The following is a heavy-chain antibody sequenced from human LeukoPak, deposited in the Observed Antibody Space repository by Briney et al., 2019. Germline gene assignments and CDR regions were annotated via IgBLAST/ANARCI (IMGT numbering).Heavy chain of an antibody. Sequence: SVKVSCRASGGTFKNYALSWVRQAPGQGLEWMGGIIPIVGSANYAQKFQGRVTITADESTRSAYMELSSLRSEDTAVYYCASIDTMVIKLYFYVMDVWGQGTTVTVSS. D-gene: IGHD3-10*01. CDR3: ASIDTMVIKLYFYVMDV. V-gene: IGHV1-69*01. CDR2: IIPIVGSA. J-gene: IGHJ6*02. CDR1: GGTFKNYA.